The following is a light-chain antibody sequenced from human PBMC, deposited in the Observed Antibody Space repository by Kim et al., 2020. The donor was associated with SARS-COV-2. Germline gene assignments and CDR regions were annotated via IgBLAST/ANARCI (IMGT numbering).Light chain of an antibody. CDR3: CSYAGSDTWV. CDR2: EGN. Sequence: GQSITSSCTGTTSDVGGYNLVSWYQQHPGKAPKLMIYEGNKRPSGVSNRFSGSKSGNSASLTISGLQAEDEADYYCCSYAGSDTWVFGGGTKLTVL. V-gene: IGLV2-23*01. J-gene: IGLJ3*02. CDR1: TSDVGGYNL.